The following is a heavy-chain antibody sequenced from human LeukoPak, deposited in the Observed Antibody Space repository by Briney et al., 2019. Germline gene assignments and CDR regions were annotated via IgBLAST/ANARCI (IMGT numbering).Heavy chain of an antibody. Sequence: ASVKVSFKASGYTFSNYYMHWERQAPGQGLEWMGISNPSGGSTNNAQKFQGRVSMTRDTSTSTVYMELSSLRSEDTAVYYCARDLGGSGSFWGQGTLVTVSS. J-gene: IGHJ4*02. CDR3: ARDLGGSGSF. V-gene: IGHV1-46*01. CDR1: GYTFSNYY. D-gene: IGHD3-10*01. CDR2: SNPSGGST.